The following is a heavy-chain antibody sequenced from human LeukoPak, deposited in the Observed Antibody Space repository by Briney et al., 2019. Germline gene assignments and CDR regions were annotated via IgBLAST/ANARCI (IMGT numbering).Heavy chain of an antibody. CDR3: ARDRGYCSSTSCLPYYYYGMDV. CDR2: ISGSGGRT. Sequence: GGSLRLSCAASGFTFSSYAMSWVRQAPGKGLEWVSAISGSGGRTHYADSVKGRFTISRDNSKNTLYLQMNSLRAEDTAVYYCARDRGYCSSTSCLPYYYYGMDVWGKGTTVTVSS. D-gene: IGHD2-2*01. J-gene: IGHJ6*04. CDR1: GFTFSSYA. V-gene: IGHV3-23*01.